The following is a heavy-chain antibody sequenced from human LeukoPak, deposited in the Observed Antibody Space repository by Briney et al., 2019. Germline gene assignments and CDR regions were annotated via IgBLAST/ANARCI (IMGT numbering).Heavy chain of an antibody. CDR2: ITSSGGTT. CDR1: GFTFSNYA. V-gene: IGHV3-23*01. J-gene: IGHJ4*02. Sequence: SGGSLRLSCAASGFTFSNYAMSWVRQAPGKGLEWVSAITSSGGTTYYADSVKGRFTVSRDNSKNTMCLEMSSLRVEDTALYYCARDLDSSGHYDVADYWGQGTLVTVSS. D-gene: IGHD3-22*01. CDR3: ARDLDSSGHYDVADY.